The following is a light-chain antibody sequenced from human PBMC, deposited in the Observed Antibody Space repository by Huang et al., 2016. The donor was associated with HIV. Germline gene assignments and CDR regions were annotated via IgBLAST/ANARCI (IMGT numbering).Light chain of an antibody. CDR2: WAS. CDR1: QSVLYSTNNKNY. CDR3: QQYYSTLT. J-gene: IGKJ4*01. V-gene: IGKV4-1*01. Sequence: DIVMTQSPDSLAVSLGERATINCKSSQSVLYSTNNKNYLAWYQQKPGQPPKLLICWASTRESGVPDRFSGSGSETDFTLTISSLQAEDVAVYYCQQYYSTLTFGGGTKVEIK.